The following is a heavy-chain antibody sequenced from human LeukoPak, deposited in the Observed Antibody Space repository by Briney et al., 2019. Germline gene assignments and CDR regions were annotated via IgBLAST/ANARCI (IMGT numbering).Heavy chain of an antibody. V-gene: IGHV3-48*03. CDR2: ISSSGSTI. J-gene: IGHJ4*02. CDR1: GFTFSSYE. Sequence: GGSLRLSCAASGFTFSSYEMNWVRQAPGKGLEWVSYISSSGSTIYYADSVKGRFTISRDNAKNSLYLQMNSLRAEDTAVYYCARDLGDITMVRGDADYWGQGTLLTVSS. D-gene: IGHD3-10*01. CDR3: ARDLGDITMVRGDADY.